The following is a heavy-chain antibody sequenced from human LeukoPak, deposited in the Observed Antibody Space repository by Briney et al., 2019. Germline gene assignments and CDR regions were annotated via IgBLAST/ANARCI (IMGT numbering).Heavy chain of an antibody. D-gene: IGHD3-22*01. Sequence: SETLSLTCAVSGYSISSGYYWGWIRQPPGKGLEWIGSIYHSGSTYYNPSLKSRVTISVDTSKNHFSRRLVSVPAADAAVYYCARSYYYDSSGYYYVGNEYYYYYYMDVWGKGTTVTVSS. V-gene: IGHV4-38-2*01. CDR2: IYHSGST. CDR3: ARSYYYDSSGYYYVGNEYYYYYYMDV. J-gene: IGHJ6*03. CDR1: GYSISSGYY.